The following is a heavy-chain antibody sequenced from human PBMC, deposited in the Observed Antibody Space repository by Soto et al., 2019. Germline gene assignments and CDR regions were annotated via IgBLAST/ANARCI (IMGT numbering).Heavy chain of an antibody. Sequence: ASVKVSCKASGYTSTGYYMHWVRQAPGQGLVWMGMINPSGGSTAYAQKFQGRVIMTTDTSTSTVYMELSSLRSEDTAAYYCARGYYDKSGYYWGYWGQGTLVTVSS. J-gene: IGHJ4*02. CDR3: ARGYYDKSGYYWGY. D-gene: IGHD3-22*01. V-gene: IGHV1-46*01. CDR2: INPSGGST. CDR1: GYTSTGYY.